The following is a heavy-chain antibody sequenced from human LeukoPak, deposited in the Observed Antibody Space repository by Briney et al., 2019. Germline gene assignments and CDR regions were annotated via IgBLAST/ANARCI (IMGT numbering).Heavy chain of an antibody. CDR3: AKERNYDLWSGSSYFEY. J-gene: IGHJ4*02. V-gene: IGHV3-23*01. D-gene: IGHD3-3*01. CDR1: GFTFSSYA. CDR2: ISGSGGST. Sequence: GGSLRLSCAASGFTFSSYAMSWVRQAPGKGLEWVSGISGSGGSTFYADSVKGGFTISRDNSKNTLYLQMNSLRAEHTAVYYCAKERNYDLWSGSSYFEYWGQGTLVTVSS.